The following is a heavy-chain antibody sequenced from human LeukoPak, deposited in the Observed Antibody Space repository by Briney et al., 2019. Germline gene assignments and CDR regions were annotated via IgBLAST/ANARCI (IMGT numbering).Heavy chain of an antibody. J-gene: IGHJ5*02. CDR2: INPNSGGT. Sequence: ASVKVSCKASGYTFTGYYMHWVRQAPGQGLEWMGWINPNSGGTNYAQKFQGRVTMTRDTSISTAYMELSRLRSDDTALYYCARGGCSSTSCHTAYNWFDPWGQGTLVTVSS. D-gene: IGHD2-2*02. CDR1: GYTFTGYY. CDR3: ARGGCSSTSCHTAYNWFDP. V-gene: IGHV1-2*02.